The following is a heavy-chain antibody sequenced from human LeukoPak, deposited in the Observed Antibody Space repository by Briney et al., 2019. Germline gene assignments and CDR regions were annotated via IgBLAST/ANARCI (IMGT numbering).Heavy chain of an antibody. CDR1: GGSISSGGYS. CDR3: ARVLKYSYGFDY. J-gene: IGHJ4*02. CDR2: ISQSGST. D-gene: IGHD5-18*01. Sequence: PSQTLSLTCAVSGGSISSGGYSWSWIRQPRGKGLEWIGYISQSGSTYYNPSLKSRFTISVDTSKNQFSLKLSSVTAADTAVYYCARVLKYSYGFDYWGQGTLVTVSS. V-gene: IGHV4-30-2*01.